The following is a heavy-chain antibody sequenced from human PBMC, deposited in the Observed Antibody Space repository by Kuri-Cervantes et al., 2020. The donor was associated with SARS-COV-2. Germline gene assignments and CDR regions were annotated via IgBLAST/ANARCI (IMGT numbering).Heavy chain of an antibody. J-gene: IGHJ4*02. CDR3: TTLIDY. CDR1: GFTFSSYA. CDR2: VRGKANNYAT. V-gene: IGHV3-73*01. Sequence: GGPLRLSCAASGFTFSSYAMSWVRQAPGKGLGWVGRVRGKANNYATAYAASVKGRFTISRDDSKNMAYLQMNSLKTEDTAVYYCTTLIDYWGQGALVTVSS.